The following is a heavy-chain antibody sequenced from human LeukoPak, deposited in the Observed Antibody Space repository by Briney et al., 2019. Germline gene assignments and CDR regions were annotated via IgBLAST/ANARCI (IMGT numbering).Heavy chain of an antibody. CDR2: IKQDGSEK. Sequence: GGSLRLSCAASGFTFSSYWMSWVRQAPGKGLEWVANIKQDGSEKYYVDSVKGRFTISRDNAKNSLYLQMNSLRAEDTAVYYCAKVGRIAVAGSEGYFDYWGQGTLVTVSS. J-gene: IGHJ4*02. CDR1: GFTFSSYW. D-gene: IGHD6-19*01. CDR3: AKVGRIAVAGSEGYFDY. V-gene: IGHV3-7*03.